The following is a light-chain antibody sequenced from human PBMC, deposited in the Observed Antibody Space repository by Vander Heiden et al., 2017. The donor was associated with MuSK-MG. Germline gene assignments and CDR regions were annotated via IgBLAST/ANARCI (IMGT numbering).Light chain of an antibody. Sequence: PASLSASVGDRVTLTCRASQSISSNVAWYQQKPGRAPRLLISGASSRQSGIPARFSGSGSGTEFTLTINSLQPEDFAPYYCRQYYNGPQTFGQGTKVEIK. CDR1: QSISSN. J-gene: IGKJ1*01. CDR2: GAS. CDR3: RQYYNGPQT. V-gene: IGKV3-15*01.